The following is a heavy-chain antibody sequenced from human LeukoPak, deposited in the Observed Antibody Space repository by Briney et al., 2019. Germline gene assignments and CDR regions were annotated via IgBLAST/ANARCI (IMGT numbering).Heavy chain of an antibody. CDR1: GYSISSGYY. V-gene: IGHV4-38-2*01. D-gene: IGHD3-9*01. J-gene: IGHJ4*02. CDR2: IYHSGST. CDR3: ARHRRGVHTYYDILTGYSTHDY. Sequence: SETLSLTCAVSGYSISSGYYWGWIRQPPGKGLEWIGSIYHSGSTYYNPSLKSRVTISVDTSKNQFSLKLSSVTAADPAVYYCARHRRGVHTYYDILTGYSTHDYWGQGTLVTVSS.